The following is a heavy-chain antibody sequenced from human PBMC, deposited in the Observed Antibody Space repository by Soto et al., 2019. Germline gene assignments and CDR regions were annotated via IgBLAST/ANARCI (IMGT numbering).Heavy chain of an antibody. CDR2: VHHTGNT. D-gene: IGHD2-15*01. CDR3: SKECGGTCLDAFDV. Sequence: QVQLKESGSGLVKPAQTLSLTCAVSGGSITSGGFSWSWIRQPPGKGLEWIGYVHHTGNTDYHPSLGSRVTISLDRSRNLFSLNLTSVTAADTATYYCSKECGGTCLDAFDVWCPGTTVIVSS. J-gene: IGHJ3*01. CDR1: GGSITSGGFS. V-gene: IGHV4-30-2*01.